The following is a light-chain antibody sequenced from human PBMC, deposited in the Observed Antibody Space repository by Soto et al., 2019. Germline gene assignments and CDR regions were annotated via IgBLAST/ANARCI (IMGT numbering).Light chain of an antibody. CDR1: QSLSHF. V-gene: IGKV3-11*01. CDR2: DAS. Sequence: EIVLPQSPAALSLSPGERATLSCRASQSLSHFLAWYQPKPGQAPRLLIYDASNRATGIPVRFRGRGAGTDCTRTTSSLEAEDFEVYYCQQRSNLFTFGPGTTVETK. J-gene: IGKJ3*01. CDR3: QQRSNLFT.